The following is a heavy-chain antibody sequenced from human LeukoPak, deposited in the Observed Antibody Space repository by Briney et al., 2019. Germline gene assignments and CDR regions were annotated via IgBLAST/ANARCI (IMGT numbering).Heavy chain of an antibody. J-gene: IGHJ5*02. CDR1: GFTVSDNY. CDR2: MYSGGDT. Sequence: GGSLRLSCAASGFTVSDNYMSWVRQAPGKGPEWVSVMYSGGDTYYADSVKGRFTFSRDISKNTLYLQMNGLRTEDTAMYYCARDAPQVPAAGVLASWGQGTLVTVSS. V-gene: IGHV3-53*01. D-gene: IGHD6-13*01. CDR3: ARDAPQVPAAGVLAS.